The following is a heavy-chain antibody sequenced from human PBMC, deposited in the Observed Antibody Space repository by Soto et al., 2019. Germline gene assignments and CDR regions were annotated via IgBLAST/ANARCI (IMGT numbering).Heavy chain of an antibody. Sequence: SETLSLTCSVSGGSVSGYYWSWIRQPPGKGPEWIGYIYHTGTTNYNPSLSSRVTISVDTSKDQFSLKLNSVTAADTAIYYCARYQQYYQHRGQGILVTVSS. CDR2: IYHTGTT. V-gene: IGHV4-59*08. J-gene: IGHJ1*01. CDR1: GGSVSGYY. CDR3: ARYQQYYQH.